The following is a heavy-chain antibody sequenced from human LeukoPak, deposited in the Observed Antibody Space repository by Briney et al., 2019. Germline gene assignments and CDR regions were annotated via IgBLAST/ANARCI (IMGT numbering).Heavy chain of an antibody. J-gene: IGHJ6*02. D-gene: IGHD2/OR15-2a*01. CDR2: ISYGGTKE. CDR1: GFTFSDYA. Sequence: QTGGSLRLSCAASGFTFSDYALDWVRQAPGKGREWVSVISYGGTKEYYADYLKGRFTLSQDHPKHTLYLQMTSLRHEDTAVYYCARIKPKTAFFGMDVWGQGTTVIVSS. CDR3: ARIKPKTAFFGMDV. V-gene: IGHV3-30*04.